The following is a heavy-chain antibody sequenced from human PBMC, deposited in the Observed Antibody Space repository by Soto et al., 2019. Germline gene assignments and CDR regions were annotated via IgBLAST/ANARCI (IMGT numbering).Heavy chain of an antibody. D-gene: IGHD3-3*02. V-gene: IGHV3-15*01. Sequence: GGPLRLSCEASGFTFSSALMRWVRQAPGKGPEWVGRIKSKTDGGTIDYAAPVKGRFTISSDDIKNRLYLQMDSLKTEDTAIYYCAKDAIDNDGIWLKDSWGQGTVVNVSS. CDR2: IKSKTDGGTI. CDR3: AKDAIDNDGIWLKDS. CDR1: GFTFSSAL. J-gene: IGHJ5*02.